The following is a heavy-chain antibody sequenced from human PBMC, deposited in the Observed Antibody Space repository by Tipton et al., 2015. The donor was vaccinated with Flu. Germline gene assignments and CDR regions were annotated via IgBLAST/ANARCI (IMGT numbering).Heavy chain of an antibody. V-gene: IGHV3-7*01. CDR3: ARDRPPSLAAAGSKSFFDL. Sequence: SLRLSCAASGFTFSSYWMSWVRQAPGKGLEWVANIKQDGSEKYYVDSVKGRFTISRDNAKNSLYLQMNSLRAEDTAVYYCARDRPPSLAAAGSKSFFDLWGRGTLVTVSS. D-gene: IGHD6-13*01. CDR1: GFTFSSYW. CDR2: IKQDGSEK. J-gene: IGHJ2*01.